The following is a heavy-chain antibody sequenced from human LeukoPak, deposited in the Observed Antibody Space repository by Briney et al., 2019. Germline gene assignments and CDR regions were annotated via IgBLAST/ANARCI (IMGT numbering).Heavy chain of an antibody. J-gene: IGHJ4*02. CDR1: GGSISSSSYY. CDR2: IYYSGST. V-gene: IGHV4-39*07. CDR3: ASQDILTGYGCFDY. Sequence: SETLSLTCTVSGGSISSSSYYWGWIRQPPGKGLEWIGSIYYSGSTYYNPSLKSRVTISVDTSKNQFSLKLSSVTAADTAVYYCASQDILTGYGCFDYWGQGTLVTVSS. D-gene: IGHD3-9*01.